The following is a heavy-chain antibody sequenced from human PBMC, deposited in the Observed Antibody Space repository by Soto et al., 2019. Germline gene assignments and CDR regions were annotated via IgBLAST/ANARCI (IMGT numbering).Heavy chain of an antibody. Sequence: QLQLQESGPGLVKPSETLSLTCTVSGGSISSSSYYWGWIRQPPGKGLEWIGSIYYSGSTYYNPSLKSRVTISVDTSKNQFSLKLSSVTAADTAVYYCARIIAVAGTFDYWGQGTLVTVSS. J-gene: IGHJ4*02. D-gene: IGHD6-19*01. CDR3: ARIIAVAGTFDY. CDR1: GGSISSSSYY. CDR2: IYYSGST. V-gene: IGHV4-39*01.